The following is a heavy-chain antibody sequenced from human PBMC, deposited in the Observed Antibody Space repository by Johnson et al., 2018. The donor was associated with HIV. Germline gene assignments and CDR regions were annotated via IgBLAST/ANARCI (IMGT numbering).Heavy chain of an antibody. CDR3: AKDLSSSGLFDAFDI. CDR2: IWYDGSNN. J-gene: IGHJ3*02. V-gene: IGHV3-33*06. D-gene: IGHD6-6*01. Sequence: QVQLVESGGGVVQPGRSLRLSCAASGFTFSSYGMHWVRQAPGKGLEWVAVIWYDGSNNYYADSVKGRFTISRDNSKKTLYLQMNSLRAEDTAVYYCAKDLSSSGLFDAFDIWGQGTIVTVSS. CDR1: GFTFSSYG.